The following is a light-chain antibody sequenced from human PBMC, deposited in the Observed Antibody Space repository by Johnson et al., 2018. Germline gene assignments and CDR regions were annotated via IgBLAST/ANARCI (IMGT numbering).Light chain of an antibody. V-gene: IGLV1-51*02. CDR1: SSNIGNNY. J-gene: IGLJ1*01. Sequence: QSVLTQPPSVSAAPGQKVTISCSGSSSNIGNNYVSWYQKLPGTAPKLLIYENNKRPSGIPDRFSGSKSGPSATLGITGLQTGDEADYYCGTWDSSLSAGNVFGTGTKVTVL. CDR2: ENN. CDR3: GTWDSSLSAGNV.